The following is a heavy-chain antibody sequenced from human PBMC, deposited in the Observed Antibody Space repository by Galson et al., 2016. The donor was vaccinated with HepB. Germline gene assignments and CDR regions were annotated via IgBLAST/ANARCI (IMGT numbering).Heavy chain of an antibody. J-gene: IGHJ4*02. Sequence: SLRLSCAASGFSFSTYYMTWVRQAPGKGLEWVSSISSSSDKIYYGDSVRGRFTISRDNAKNSLYLQMNSLRGEDTAVYYCAGDGTSLIQGVPLDFWGQGTLVTVSS. CDR3: AGDGTSLIQGVPLDF. CDR1: GFSFSTYY. V-gene: IGHV3-21*01. CDR2: ISSSSDKI. D-gene: IGHD3-10*01.